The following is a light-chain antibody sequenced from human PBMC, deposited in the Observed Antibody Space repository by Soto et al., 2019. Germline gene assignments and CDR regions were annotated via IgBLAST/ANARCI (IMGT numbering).Light chain of an antibody. CDR3: QQYNTWPPYT. J-gene: IGKJ2*01. Sequence: VMTQSAATLSVIPGERATLSCRASQSVTDKLAWYQQKAGQPPRLLIYGASTRATGIPARFSGSGSGTEFILTISSLQSEDFAVYYCQQYNTWPPYTFGHGTKVDIK. V-gene: IGKV3-15*01. CDR2: GAS. CDR1: QSVTDK.